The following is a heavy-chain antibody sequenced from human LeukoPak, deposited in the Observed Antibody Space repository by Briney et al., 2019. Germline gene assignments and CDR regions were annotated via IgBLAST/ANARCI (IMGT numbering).Heavy chain of an antibody. Sequence: ASVKVSCKASGYTFTGYYMHWLRQAPGQGLEWMGWINPNSGGTNYAQKFQGRVTMTRDTSISTAYMELSRLRSDDTAVYYCARDLSYQLLYLNWFDPWGQGTLVTVSS. CDR1: GYTFTGYY. V-gene: IGHV1-2*02. CDR3: ARDLSYQLLYLNWFDP. CDR2: INPNSGGT. J-gene: IGHJ5*02. D-gene: IGHD2-2*02.